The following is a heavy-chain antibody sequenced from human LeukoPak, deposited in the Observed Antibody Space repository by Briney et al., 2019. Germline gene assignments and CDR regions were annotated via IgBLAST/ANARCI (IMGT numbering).Heavy chain of an antibody. CDR2: ISAYNGNT. V-gene: IGHV1-18*01. Sequence: ASVKVSCKASGYTFSNYGITWVRQAPGQGLEWMGWISAYNGNTNYAQKLQGRVTMTTDTSTSTVYMELRSLRSNDTAVYYCARDSPYDYVWGSYRQTFDYWGQGTLVTVSS. CDR1: GYTFSNYG. J-gene: IGHJ4*02. CDR3: ARDSPYDYVWGSYRQTFDY. D-gene: IGHD3-16*02.